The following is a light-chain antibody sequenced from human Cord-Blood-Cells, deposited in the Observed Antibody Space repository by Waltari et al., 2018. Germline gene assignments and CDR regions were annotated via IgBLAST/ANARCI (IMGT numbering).Light chain of an antibody. V-gene: IGLV2-14*01. CDR1: SSDVGGYNY. Sequence: QSALTQPASVSGSPGQSITISCAGTSSDVGGYNYASWYKQHPGKAPKLMIYDVSNRPSGVSNRFSGSKSGNTASLTISGLQAEDEADYYCSSYTSSSTLEVFGGGTKLTVL. CDR3: SSYTSSSTLEV. CDR2: DVS. J-gene: IGLJ3*02.